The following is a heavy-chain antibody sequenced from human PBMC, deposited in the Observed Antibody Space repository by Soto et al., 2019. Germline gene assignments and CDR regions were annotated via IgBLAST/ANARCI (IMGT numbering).Heavy chain of an antibody. V-gene: IGHV4-59*01. J-gene: IGHJ3*01. D-gene: IGHD4-17*01. CDR1: GGSISSYY. CDR2: IYYSGST. Sequence: PSETLSLTCTVSGGSISSYYWSWIRQPPGKGLEWIGYIYYSGSTNYNPSLKSRVTIPVDTSKNQFSLKLSSVTAADTAMYYCARDLDYGGNSEASDVWGQGTMVTVSS. CDR3: ARDLDYGGNSEASDV.